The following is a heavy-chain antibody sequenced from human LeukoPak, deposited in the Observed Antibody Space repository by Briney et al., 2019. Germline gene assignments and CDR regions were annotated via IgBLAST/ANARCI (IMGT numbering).Heavy chain of an antibody. Sequence: GGSVKVSCKASGYTFTSYAMNWVRQAPGQGLEWMGWINPNNGDTNFAKKFQGRVSMTRDTSISTAYMELNRLRSDDTAIYYCARDGGEKSFDSWGQGALVTVSS. J-gene: IGHJ4*02. D-gene: IGHD2-15*01. CDR1: GYTFTSYA. CDR2: INPNNGDT. CDR3: ARDGGEKSFDS. V-gene: IGHV1-2*02.